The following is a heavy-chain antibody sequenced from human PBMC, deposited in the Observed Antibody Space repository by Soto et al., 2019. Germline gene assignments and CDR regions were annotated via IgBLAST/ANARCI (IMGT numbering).Heavy chain of an antibody. CDR3: ARDSTVTAGYFDY. Sequence: SETLSLTCTVSGVSISSGGYYWSWIRQHPGKGLEWIGYIYYSGSTYYNPSLKSRVTISVDTSKNQFSLKLSSVTAADTAVYYCARDSTVTAGYFDYWGQGTLVTVSS. V-gene: IGHV4-31*03. CDR1: GVSISSGGYY. D-gene: IGHD4-4*01. J-gene: IGHJ4*02. CDR2: IYYSGST.